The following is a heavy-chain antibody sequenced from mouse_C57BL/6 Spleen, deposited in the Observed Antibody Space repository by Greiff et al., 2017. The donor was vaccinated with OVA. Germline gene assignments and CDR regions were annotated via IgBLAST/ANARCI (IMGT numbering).Heavy chain of an antibody. CDR3: ARHTGWGAMDY. V-gene: IGHV5-12*01. D-gene: IGHD1-1*02. CDR1: GFTFSDYY. CDR2: ISNGGGST. Sequence: EVKLMESGGGLVQPGGSLKLSCAASGFTFSDYYMYWVRQTPEKRLEWVAYISNGGGSTYYPDTVKGRFTISRDNAKNTLYLQMSRLKSEDTAMYYCARHTGWGAMDYWGQGTSVTVSS. J-gene: IGHJ4*01.